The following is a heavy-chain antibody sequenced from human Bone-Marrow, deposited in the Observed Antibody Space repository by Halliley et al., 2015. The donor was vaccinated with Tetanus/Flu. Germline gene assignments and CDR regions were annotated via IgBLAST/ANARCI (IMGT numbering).Heavy chain of an antibody. CDR2: ISSSTSYT. CDR3: ARGGHPNIFAAYASAMDI. Sequence: SLRLSCVASGFSFSKYTMNWVRQAPGKGLEWVSCISSSTSYTYYGDSVQGRFTISRDNAKNSLFLQMNSLRAEDTAVYYCARGGHPNIFAAYASAMDIWGQGTTVTVSS. J-gene: IGHJ6*02. CDR1: GFSFSKYT. V-gene: IGHV3-21*06. D-gene: IGHD2-21*01.